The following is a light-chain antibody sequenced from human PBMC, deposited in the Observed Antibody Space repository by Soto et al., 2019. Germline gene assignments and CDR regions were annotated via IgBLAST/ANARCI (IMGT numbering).Light chain of an antibody. V-gene: IGKV3D-15*01. J-gene: IGKJ5*01. CDR3: QQYTGPPTT. CDR1: QSVSNN. Sequence: EIVMAQSPATLSVSPGERATFSCRASQSVSNNLAWYQQMPGQAPRLLIYGASTRAAGIPDRFSGSGSGTDFTLTITRLEPEDSAVYFCQQYTGPPTTFGQGTRLEIK. CDR2: GAS.